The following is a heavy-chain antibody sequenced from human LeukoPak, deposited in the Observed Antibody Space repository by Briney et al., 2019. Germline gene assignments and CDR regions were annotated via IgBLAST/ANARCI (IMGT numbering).Heavy chain of an antibody. J-gene: IGHJ4*02. CDR1: GFTFSSYA. Sequence: GGSLRLSCAASGFTFSSYAMSWVRQAPGKGLEWVSALSGSGGSTYYADSVKGRFTISRDNSKNTLYLQMNSLGAEDTAVYYCAKFGSWYYSPYYFDYWGQGTLVTVSS. CDR2: LSGSGGST. CDR3: AKFGSWYYSPYYFDY. D-gene: IGHD3-10*01. V-gene: IGHV3-23*01.